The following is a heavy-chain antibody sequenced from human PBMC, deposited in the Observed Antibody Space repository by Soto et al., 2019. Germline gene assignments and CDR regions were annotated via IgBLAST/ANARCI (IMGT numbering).Heavy chain of an antibody. Sequence: PSETLSLTCAVYGGSFSGYYWSWIRQPPGKGLEWIGEINHSGSTNYNPSLQSRVTISVDTSKNQFSLKLSSVTAADTAVYYCARSPAMGSSADEFFDYWGQGTLVTAPQ. CDR2: INHSGST. CDR1: GGSFSGYY. D-gene: IGHD6-6*01. J-gene: IGHJ4*02. V-gene: IGHV4-34*01. CDR3: ARSPAMGSSADEFFDY.